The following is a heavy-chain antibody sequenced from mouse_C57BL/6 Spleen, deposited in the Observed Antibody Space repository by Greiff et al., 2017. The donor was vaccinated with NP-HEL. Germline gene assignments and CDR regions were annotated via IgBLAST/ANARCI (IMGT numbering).Heavy chain of an antibody. V-gene: IGHV3-6*01. J-gene: IGHJ1*03. CDR1: GYSITSGYY. Sequence: EVKLMESGPGLVKPSQSLSLTCSVTGYSITSGYYWNWIRQFPGNKLEWMGYISYDGSNNYNPSLKNRISITRDTSKNQFFLKLNSVTTEDTATYYCARIYYYGSSYFDVWGTGTTVTVSS. CDR2: ISYDGSN. D-gene: IGHD1-1*01. CDR3: ARIYYYGSSYFDV.